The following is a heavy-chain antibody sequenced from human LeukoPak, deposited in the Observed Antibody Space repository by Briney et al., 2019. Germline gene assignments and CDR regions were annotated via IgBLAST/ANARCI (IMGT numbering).Heavy chain of an antibody. CDR1: GGSTSGYY. J-gene: IGHJ4*02. Sequence: SETLSPTCTVSGGSTSGYYWSWIRQPPGKGLEWIGYIYDSGSTKYSPSLKSRVTISVDTSKNQFSLKLSSVTAADTAVYYCARQNALWGQGTLVTVSS. V-gene: IGHV4-59*08. CDR2: IYDSGST. CDR3: ARQNAL.